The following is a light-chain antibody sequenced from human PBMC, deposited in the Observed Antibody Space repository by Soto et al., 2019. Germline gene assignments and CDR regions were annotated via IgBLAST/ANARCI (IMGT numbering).Light chain of an antibody. CDR2: AAS. Sequence: DIQLTQSPSFLSASVGDRVTITCRASQGIGRDLAWYQQRPGKAPKVLISAASSLQSGVPSRFSGSGSGTEFTLTISCLQPADFATYYCQQLYDYPLTFGGGTKVEIK. CDR3: QQLYDYPLT. J-gene: IGKJ4*01. CDR1: QGIGRD. V-gene: IGKV1-9*01.